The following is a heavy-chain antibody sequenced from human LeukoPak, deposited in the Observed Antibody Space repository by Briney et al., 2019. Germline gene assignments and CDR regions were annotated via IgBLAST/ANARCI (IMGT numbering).Heavy chain of an antibody. Sequence: PGGSLRLSCAASGFTFSSYGMHWVRLAPGKGLEWVAVISYDGSNKYYADSVKGRFTISRDNSKNTLYLQMNSLRAEDTAMYYCARNSGSTALWGQGTLVTVSS. D-gene: IGHD1-26*01. V-gene: IGHV3-30*03. J-gene: IGHJ4*02. CDR1: GFTFSSYG. CDR3: ARNSGSTAL. CDR2: ISYDGSNK.